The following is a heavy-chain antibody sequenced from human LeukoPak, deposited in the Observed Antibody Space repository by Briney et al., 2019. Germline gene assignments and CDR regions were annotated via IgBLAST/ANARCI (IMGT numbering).Heavy chain of an antibody. CDR3: ARHGEVGYSYGSWYY. J-gene: IGHJ4*02. CDR1: GGSFSGYY. Sequence: SETLSLTCAVYGGSFSGYYWSWIRQPPGTGLEWIGSIFYSGSTYYNPSLKSRVTISLDTSKNQFSLKLSSVTAADTAVYYCARHGEVGYSYGSWYYWGQGTLVTVSS. D-gene: IGHD5-18*01. V-gene: IGHV4-34*12. CDR2: IFYSGST.